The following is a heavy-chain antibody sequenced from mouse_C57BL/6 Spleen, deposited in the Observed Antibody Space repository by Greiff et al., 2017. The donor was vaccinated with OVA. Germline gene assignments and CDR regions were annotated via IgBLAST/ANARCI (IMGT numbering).Heavy chain of an antibody. D-gene: IGHD1-1*02. J-gene: IGHJ4*01. CDR3: ARSRIGSYAMDY. Sequence: QVQLQQPGPELVKPGASVKISCKASGYAFSSSWMNWVKQRPGKGLEWIGRIYPGDGDTNYNGKFKGKATLTADKSSSTAYMQLSSLTSEDSAVYFCARSRIGSYAMDYWGQGTSVTVSS. CDR1: GYAFSSSW. CDR2: IYPGDGDT. V-gene: IGHV1-82*01.